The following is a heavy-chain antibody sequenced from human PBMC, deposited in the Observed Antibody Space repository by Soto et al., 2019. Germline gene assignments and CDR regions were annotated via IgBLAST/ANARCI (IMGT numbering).Heavy chain of an antibody. CDR3: ARGNVRLGSYCNY. CDR1: GFTFSSYW. V-gene: IGHV3-7*01. Sequence: EVQLVESGGGLVQPGGSLRLSCAASGFTFSSYWMSWVRQAPGKGLEWVANIKQDGSEKYYVDSVKGRFTISRDNAKNSLYLQMNSLRAEDTAVYYCARGNVRLGSYCNYWGQGTLVTVSS. J-gene: IGHJ4*02. D-gene: IGHD3-10*01. CDR2: IKQDGSEK.